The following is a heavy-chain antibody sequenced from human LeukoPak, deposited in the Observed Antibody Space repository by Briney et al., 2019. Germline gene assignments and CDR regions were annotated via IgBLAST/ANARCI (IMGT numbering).Heavy chain of an antibody. V-gene: IGHV1-18*01. D-gene: IGHD6-19*01. CDR3: ARDLHSSGWYYFDY. CDR1: GYTFTRYA. J-gene: IGHJ4*02. Sequence: GASVEVSCKAYGYTFTRYAISWLRQAPGQGLEWMGWISAYNGNTNYAQKLQGRVTMTTDTSTSTAYMELRSLRSDDTAVYYCARDLHSSGWYYFDYWGQGTLVTVSS. CDR2: ISAYNGNT.